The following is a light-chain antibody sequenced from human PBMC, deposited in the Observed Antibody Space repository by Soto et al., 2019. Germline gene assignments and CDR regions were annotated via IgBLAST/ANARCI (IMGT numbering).Light chain of an antibody. J-gene: IGLJ1*01. CDR3: STYTSSSTRV. CDR1: SSDVGGYNY. V-gene: IGLV2-14*01. Sequence: QSALTPPASVSGSPGQSITISCTGTSSDVGGYNYVSWYQQHPGKAPKLMIYDVSNRPSGVSNRFSGSKSGNTASLTLSGIQAEDEADYYCSTYTSSSTRVFGTGTKVTVL. CDR2: DVS.